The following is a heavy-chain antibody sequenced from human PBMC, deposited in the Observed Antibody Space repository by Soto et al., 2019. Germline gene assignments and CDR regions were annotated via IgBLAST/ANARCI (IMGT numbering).Heavy chain of an antibody. J-gene: IGHJ4*02. V-gene: IGHV3-66*01. CDR3: ARVPAAGIFDY. CDR1: GFTVSSNY. CDR2: IYSGGSA. Sequence: GGSLRLSCAASGFTVSSNYMSWVRQAPGKGLEWVSVIYSGGSAYYADSVKGRFTISRDNSKNTLYLQMNSLRAEDTAVYYCARVPAAGIFDYWGQGTLVTVSS. D-gene: IGHD6-13*01.